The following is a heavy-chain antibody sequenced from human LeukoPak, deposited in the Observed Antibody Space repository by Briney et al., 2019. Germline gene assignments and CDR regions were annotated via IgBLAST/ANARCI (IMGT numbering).Heavy chain of an antibody. J-gene: IGHJ3*02. Sequence: SVKVSCKASGGTFSSYAISWVRQAPGQGLEWMGRIIPILGIANYAQKFQGRVTITADKSTSTAYMELSSLRSEDTAVYYCARGLPGYDILTDSRRGAFDIWGQGTMVTVSP. CDR2: IIPILGIA. V-gene: IGHV1-69*04. CDR3: ARGLPGYDILTDSRRGAFDI. D-gene: IGHD3-9*01. CDR1: GGTFSSYA.